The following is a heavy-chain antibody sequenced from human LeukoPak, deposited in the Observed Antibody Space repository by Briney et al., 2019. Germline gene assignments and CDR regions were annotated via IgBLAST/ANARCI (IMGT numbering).Heavy chain of an antibody. Sequence: SETLSLTSTVSGGSISGYSWTWIRQPPGQGLEWIGYFHNSRTTSYNPSLTGRVIISVDTAMDQISLKLSSVTAADTAVYYCAGGQLGLSPWGQRTLVTVSS. CDR1: GGSISGYS. CDR3: AGGQLGLSP. V-gene: IGHV4-59*03. J-gene: IGHJ5*02. D-gene: IGHD1-1*01. CDR2: FHNSRTT.